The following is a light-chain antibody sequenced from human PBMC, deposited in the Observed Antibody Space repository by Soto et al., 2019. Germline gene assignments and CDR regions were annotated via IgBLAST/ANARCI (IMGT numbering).Light chain of an antibody. V-gene: IGKV3-20*01. Sequence: EIVLTQSPGTLSLSPGEGATLSCRASQTVTNNYSTWYQQKPGQAPRLVTYGASSRATGIPDRFSGSGSGTAFTVTISSLETEDFAVYYCQQHGTSPLTFGGGTKVEIK. CDR2: GAS. CDR1: QTVTNNY. J-gene: IGKJ4*01. CDR3: QQHGTSPLT.